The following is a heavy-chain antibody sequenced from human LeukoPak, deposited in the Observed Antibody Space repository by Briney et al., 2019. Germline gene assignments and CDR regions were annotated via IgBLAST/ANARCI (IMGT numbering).Heavy chain of an antibody. Sequence: SETLSLTCTVSDGSIAGYSWSWIRQPPGKGLEWIGYIYYSGDTNYNPSLQSRVTVSVDTSKNQFSLKLSSVTAADTAVYYCARPLNSYGDYGSWGQGTLVTVSS. CDR2: IYYSGDT. D-gene: IGHD4-17*01. CDR3: ARPLNSYGDYGS. CDR1: DGSIAGYS. V-gene: IGHV4-59*01. J-gene: IGHJ4*02.